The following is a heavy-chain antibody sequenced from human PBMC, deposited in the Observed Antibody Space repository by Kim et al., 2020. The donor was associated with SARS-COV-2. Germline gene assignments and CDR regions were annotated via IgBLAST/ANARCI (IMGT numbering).Heavy chain of an antibody. Sequence: GVSLRLSCAASGFTLSSYGMHWVRQAPGKGLEWVAVISYDGSNKYYADSVKGRFTISRDNSKNTLYLQMNSLRAEDTAVYYCAKDRLIAARLQGGMDVWGQGTTVTVSS. D-gene: IGHD6-6*01. J-gene: IGHJ6*02. V-gene: IGHV3-30*18. CDR1: GFTLSSYG. CDR2: ISYDGSNK. CDR3: AKDRLIAARLQGGMDV.